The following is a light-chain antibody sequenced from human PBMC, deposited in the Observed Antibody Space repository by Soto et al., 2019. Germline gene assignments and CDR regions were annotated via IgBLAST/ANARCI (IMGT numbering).Light chain of an antibody. Sequence: EIVLTQSPGTLSLSPGETATLSCRASQNVDKFLAWYQQRPGQPPRLLIFDSSNRATGVPVRFSGSGSGTVFTLTIGSLEPEDSAVYYCQQRKNWPPITFGQGTRLEIK. CDR1: QNVDKF. J-gene: IGKJ5*01. CDR2: DSS. CDR3: QQRKNWPPIT. V-gene: IGKV3-11*01.